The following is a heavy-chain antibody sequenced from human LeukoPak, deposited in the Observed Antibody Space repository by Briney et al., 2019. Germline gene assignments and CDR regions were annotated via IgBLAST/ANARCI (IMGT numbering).Heavy chain of an antibody. V-gene: IGHV4-30-4*01. CDR3: ARLNYGSGHFDY. D-gene: IGHD3-10*01. CDR1: GGSISSGDYY. CDR2: IYYSGST. Sequence: PSETLSLTCTVSGGSISSGDYYWSWIRQPPGKGLEWIGYIYYSGSTYYNPSLKSRVTISVDTSKNQFSLKLSSVTAADTAVYYCARLNYGSGHFDYWGQGTLVTVSS. J-gene: IGHJ4*02.